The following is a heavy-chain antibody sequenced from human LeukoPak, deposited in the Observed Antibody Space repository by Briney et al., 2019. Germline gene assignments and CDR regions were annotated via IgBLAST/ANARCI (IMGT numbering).Heavy chain of an antibody. CDR1: GYSISSGYY. D-gene: IGHD3-10*01. V-gene: IGHV4-38-2*02. J-gene: IGHJ5*02. Sequence: SETLSLTCTVSGYSISSGYYWGWIRQPPGEGLEWIGSIYSSGFTSYKPSLKSRVTISVDTSKNQFSLKLSSVTAADTAVYYCARDSGTTGEVKFDPWGQGTLVTVSS. CDR3: ARDSGTTGEVKFDP. CDR2: IYSSGFT.